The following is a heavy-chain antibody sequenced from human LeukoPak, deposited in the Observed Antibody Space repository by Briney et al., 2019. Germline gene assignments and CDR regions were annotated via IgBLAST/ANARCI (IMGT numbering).Heavy chain of an antibody. CDR1: GFAVSSHY. D-gene: IGHD5-18*01. CDR2: IYSDGST. Sequence: GGSLRLSCAASGFAVSSHYMNWVRQAPGKGLEWVSVIYSDGSTYNADSVRGRFTISRDNSKNTLYLQMNSLIAEDTAAYYCARAMRGYSYILEQWGQGTLVTVSS. J-gene: IGHJ4*02. CDR3: ARAMRGYSYILEQ. V-gene: IGHV3-53*01.